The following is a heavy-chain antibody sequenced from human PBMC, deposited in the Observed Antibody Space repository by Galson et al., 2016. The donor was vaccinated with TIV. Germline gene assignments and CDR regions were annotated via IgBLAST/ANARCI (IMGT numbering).Heavy chain of an antibody. J-gene: IGHJ2*01. CDR2: INSYNGDT. CDR3: ARSGYGLVGLPSSFWYPDL. Sequence: SVKVSCKASGYTFADYAISWVRQAPGQGLEWMGWINSYNGDTSFAQKFQGRVTMTTDSSTSTAYMELRNLRSDDAGVYYCARSGYGLVGLPSSFWYPDLWGRGTLVTVSS. CDR1: GYTFADYA. V-gene: IGHV1-18*01. D-gene: IGHD2-2*03.